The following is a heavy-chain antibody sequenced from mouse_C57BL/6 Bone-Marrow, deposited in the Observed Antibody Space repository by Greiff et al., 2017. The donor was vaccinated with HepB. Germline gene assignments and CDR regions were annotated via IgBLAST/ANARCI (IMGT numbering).Heavy chain of an antibody. D-gene: IGHD2-4*01. CDR1: GYAFSSSW. V-gene: IGHV1-82*01. Sequence: VQLQQSGPELVKPGASVKISCKASGYAFSSSWMNWVQQSPGKGLEWIGRIYPGDGDTNYNGKFKGKSTLTEDKSSSTDYMQLSSLTSEDSAVYFCATRGVDYDLYALDYWGQGTSVTVSS. CDR3: ATRGVDYDLYALDY. CDR2: IYPGDGDT. J-gene: IGHJ4*01.